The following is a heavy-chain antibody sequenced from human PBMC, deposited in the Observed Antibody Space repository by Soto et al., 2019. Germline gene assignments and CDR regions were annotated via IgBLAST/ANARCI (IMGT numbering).Heavy chain of an antibody. J-gene: IGHJ5*02. D-gene: IGHD2-21*02. CDR3: ARDQGVVVTADFER. CDR1: GGSITDYS. CDR2: IFSSGST. V-gene: IGHV4-4*07. Sequence: LSLTCTVSGGSITDYSWVWIRQPAGKGLEWIGRIFSSGSTNYNPSLKGRITMSLDTSKNQFSLKLNSATATDTAVYFCARDQGVVVTADFERWGQGTLVTVSS.